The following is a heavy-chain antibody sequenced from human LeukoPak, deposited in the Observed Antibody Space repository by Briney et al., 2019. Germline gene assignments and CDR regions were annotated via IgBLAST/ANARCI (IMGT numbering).Heavy chain of an antibody. Sequence: PGGSLRLSCAASGFTFSSYWMSWVRQAPGKGLEWVANIKQDGSEKYYVDSVKGRFTISRDNAKNSLYLQMNSLRAEDTAVYYCARVTIDSSRTGAPPDYWGQGTLVTVSS. J-gene: IGHJ4*02. CDR1: GFTFSSYW. CDR3: ARVTIDSSRTGAPPDY. D-gene: IGHD6-13*01. CDR2: IKQDGSEK. V-gene: IGHV3-7*01.